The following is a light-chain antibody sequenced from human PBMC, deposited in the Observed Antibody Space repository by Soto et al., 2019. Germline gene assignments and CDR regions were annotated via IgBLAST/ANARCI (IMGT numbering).Light chain of an antibody. J-gene: IGKJ2*01. Sequence: DIQMTQSPSTLSASVGDRVTITCRASQSISSWLAWYQQKPGKAPKVLVYDGSNLESGVPSRFSGSGSGTEFTLTISSLQPDDFAPYYCQQYNSYLYTFGQGTKLEVK. CDR3: QQYNSYLYT. CDR1: QSISSW. V-gene: IGKV1-5*01. CDR2: DGS.